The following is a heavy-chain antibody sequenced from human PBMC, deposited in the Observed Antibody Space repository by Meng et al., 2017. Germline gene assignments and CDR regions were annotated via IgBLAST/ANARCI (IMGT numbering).Heavy chain of an antibody. CDR3: SGHVDY. CDR2: MKSNVDGGTV. CDR1: GFTFSNAG. V-gene: IGHV3-15*01. J-gene: IGHJ4*01. Sequence: EVQRGESGGGFVQPGGSLRLSCAASGFTFSNAGMTCVRQAPGKGLEWIGRMKSNVDGGTVDYAAAVKGRFFISRDDSENTFYLQMNSLKTEDTAVYYCSGHVDYWGHGTLVTVSS.